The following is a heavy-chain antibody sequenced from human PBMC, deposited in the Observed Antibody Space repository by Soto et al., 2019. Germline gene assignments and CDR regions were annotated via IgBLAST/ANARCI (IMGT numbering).Heavy chain of an antibody. CDR1: GGSISSSNW. J-gene: IGHJ6*02. V-gene: IGHV4-4*02. CDR3: ARDLRDGHDYYYGMDV. Sequence: QEQLQESGPGLVKPSGTLSLTCAVSGGSISSSNWWSWVRQPPGKGLEWIGEIYHSGSTNYNPSLKSRVTISVAKSKNQFSLKLSSVTAADTAVYYRARDLRDGHDYYYGMDVWGQGTTVTVSS. CDR2: IYHSGST.